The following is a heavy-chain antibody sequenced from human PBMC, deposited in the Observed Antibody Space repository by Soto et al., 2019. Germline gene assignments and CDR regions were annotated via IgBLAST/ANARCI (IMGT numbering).Heavy chain of an antibody. D-gene: IGHD6-13*01. CDR1: GGSISSGGYY. J-gene: IGHJ6*02. V-gene: IGHV4-31*03. CDR2: IYYSGST. Sequence: TSETLSLTCTVSGGSISSGGYYWSWIRQHPGKGLEWIGYIYYSGSTYYNPSLKSRVTISVDTSKNQFSLKLSSVTAADTAVYYCARGGSSWYKYYYYYGMDVWGQGTTVTVSS. CDR3: ARGGSSWYKYYYYYGMDV.